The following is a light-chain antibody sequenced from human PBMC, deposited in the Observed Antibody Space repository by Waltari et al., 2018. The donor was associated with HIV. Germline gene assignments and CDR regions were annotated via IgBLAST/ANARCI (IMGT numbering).Light chain of an antibody. J-gene: IGLJ2*01. V-gene: IGLV3-25*03. Sequence: SYELTQPPSVSVSPGQTARITCSGDALQKQKAYWYQQKPGQAPMMVIYKDSERPSGIPERFSGSSSGTTVTLTISGVQAEDEADYYCQSADSSYTYPGVVFGGGTKLTVL. CDR3: QSADSSYTYPGVV. CDR2: KDS. CDR1: ALQKQK.